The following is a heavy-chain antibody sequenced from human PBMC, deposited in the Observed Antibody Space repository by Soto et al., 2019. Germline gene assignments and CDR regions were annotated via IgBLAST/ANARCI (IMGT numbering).Heavy chain of an antibody. V-gene: IGHV4-39*02. CDR1: GVSIRSTFYY. J-gene: IGHJ4*02. Sequence: SETLSLTCTVSGVSIRSTFYYWGWIRQPPGKGLQWIGNIYYRGSTNYNPSLKSPVTISVDTSKNQFSLKLTSVTAADTAVYYCARDKITGLFDYWGQGTLVTVSS. D-gene: IGHD2-8*02. CDR2: IYYRGST. CDR3: ARDKITGLFDY.